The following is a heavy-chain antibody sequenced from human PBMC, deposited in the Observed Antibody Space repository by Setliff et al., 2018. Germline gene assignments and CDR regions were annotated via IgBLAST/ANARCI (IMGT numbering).Heavy chain of an antibody. CDR2: IIPMFRTP. CDR1: GGTFSNFA. V-gene: IGHV1-69*13. J-gene: IGHJ6*04. Sequence: GASVKVSCKASGGTFSNFAISWVRQAPGQGFEWLGGIIPMFRTPEYAQKSQGRVTISADESRTAVYMELSSLRFDDTAVYYCARVQWEIAVKFHYNRMDVWGEGTQVTVSS. D-gene: IGHD1-26*01. CDR3: ARVQWEIAVKFHYNRMDV.